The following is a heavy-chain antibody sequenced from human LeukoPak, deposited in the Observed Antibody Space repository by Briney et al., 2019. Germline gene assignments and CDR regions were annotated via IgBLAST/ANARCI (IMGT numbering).Heavy chain of an antibody. J-gene: IGHJ6*03. Sequence: PSETLSLTCTVSGGSISSSSYYWGWIRQPPGKGLEWIGSIYYSGSTYYNPSLKSRVTISVDTTKNQFSLKLSSVTAADTAVYYCASVGGYDFWSGYYAYYYCYMDVWGKGTTVTVSS. D-gene: IGHD3-3*01. CDR1: GGSISSSSYY. CDR2: IYYSGST. CDR3: ASVGGYDFWSGYYAYYYCYMDV. V-gene: IGHV4-39*07.